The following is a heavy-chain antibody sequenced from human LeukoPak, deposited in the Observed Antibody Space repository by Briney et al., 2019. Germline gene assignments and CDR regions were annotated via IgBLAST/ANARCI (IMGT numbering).Heavy chain of an antibody. Sequence: GGSLRLSCAASGSTFSSYAMSWVRQAPGKGLEWVSAISGSGGSTYYADSVKGRFTISRDNSKNTLYLQMNSLRAEDTAVYYCAKGGEYCSSTSCYRVYWGQGTLVTVSS. CDR2: ISGSGGST. V-gene: IGHV3-23*01. D-gene: IGHD2-2*01. J-gene: IGHJ4*02. CDR1: GSTFSSYA. CDR3: AKGGEYCSSTSCYRVY.